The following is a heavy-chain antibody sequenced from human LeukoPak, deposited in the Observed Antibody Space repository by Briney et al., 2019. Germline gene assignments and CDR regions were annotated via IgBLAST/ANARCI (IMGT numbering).Heavy chain of an antibody. J-gene: IGHJ4*02. CDR2: ISGSGGST. Sequence: RPGGSLRLSCAASGFTFSSYAMSWVRQAPGKGLEWVSAISGSGGSTYYADSVKGRFTISRDNSKNTLYLQMNSLRAEDTAVFYCAKASPRNYFFDYWGQGTLVTVSS. CDR3: AKASPRNYFFDY. V-gene: IGHV3-23*01. D-gene: IGHD2-2*01. CDR1: GFTFSSYA.